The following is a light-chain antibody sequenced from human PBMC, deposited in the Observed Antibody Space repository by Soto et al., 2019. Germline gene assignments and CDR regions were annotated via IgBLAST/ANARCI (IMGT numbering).Light chain of an antibody. CDR1: QSLLHSSDNRNY. V-gene: IGKV4-1*01. CDR2: WAS. Sequence: LLLTPSPDALSVSLGERATIKCRSSQSLLHSSDNRNYLTWYQQKPGQPPKLLIYWASTRQSGVPDRFSGSGSGTDFTLTINSLQAEDVAVYYCQQYYSTPWTFGHGTKV. J-gene: IGKJ1*01. CDR3: QQYYSTPWT.